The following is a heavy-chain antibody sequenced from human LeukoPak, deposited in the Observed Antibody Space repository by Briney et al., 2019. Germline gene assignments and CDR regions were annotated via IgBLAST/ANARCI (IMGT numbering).Heavy chain of an antibody. D-gene: IGHD3-22*01. CDR1: EFPSVSYG. CDR3: ARVSGSYYYDSSGCPDY. CDR2: IWNDGSNK. J-gene: IGHJ4*02. V-gene: IGHV3-33*01. Sequence: GGSLRLSCAASEFPSVSYGMHWVGRAPGKGLEGGAVIWNDGSNKYYADSVKGRFTISRDNSKNTLYLQMNSLRAEDTAVYYCARVSGSYYYDSSGCPDYWGQGTLVTVSS.